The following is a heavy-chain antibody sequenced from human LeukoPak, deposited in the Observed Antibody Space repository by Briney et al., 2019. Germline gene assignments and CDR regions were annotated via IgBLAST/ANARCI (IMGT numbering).Heavy chain of an antibody. Sequence: SVKVSCKASGGTFSSYAISWVRQAPGQGLEWMGGIIPIFGTANYAQKFQGRVTITADESTSTAYMELSSLRSEDTAVYYCARDRPAEDCSSTSCYWDWGQGILVTISP. CDR3: ARDRPAEDCSSTSCYWD. J-gene: IGHJ4*02. V-gene: IGHV1-69*13. D-gene: IGHD2-2*01. CDR2: IIPIFGTA. CDR1: GGTFSSYA.